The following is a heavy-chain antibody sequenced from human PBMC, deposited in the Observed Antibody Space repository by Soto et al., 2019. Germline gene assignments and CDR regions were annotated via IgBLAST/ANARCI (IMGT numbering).Heavy chain of an antibody. J-gene: IGHJ4*02. Sequence: EVQLVESGGGLVQPGGSLRLSCAASGFTFSSYEMNWVRQAPGKGLEWVSYISSSGSTVYYADSVKGRFTISRDNAKKSLYLQMISLRAEDTAVYYCATATGSSSPPPDYWGQGTLVTVSS. D-gene: IGHD6-13*01. CDR2: ISSSGSTV. CDR3: ATATGSSSPPPDY. CDR1: GFTFSSYE. V-gene: IGHV3-48*03.